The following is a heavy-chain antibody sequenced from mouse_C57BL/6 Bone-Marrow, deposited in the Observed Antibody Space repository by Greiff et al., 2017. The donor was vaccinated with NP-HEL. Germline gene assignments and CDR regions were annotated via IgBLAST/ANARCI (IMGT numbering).Heavy chain of an antibody. CDR1: GYSFTGYF. V-gene: IGHV1-20*01. J-gene: IGHJ3*01. CDR2: INPYNGDT. Sequence: VQLQQSGPELVKPGDSVKISCKASGYSFTGYFMNWVMQSHGKSLEWIGRINPYNGDTFYNQKFKGKATLTVDKSSSTAHMWLRSLTSEDSAVYYCASGDYEAWFAYWGQGTLVTVSA. CDR3: ASGDYEAWFAY. D-gene: IGHD2-4*01.